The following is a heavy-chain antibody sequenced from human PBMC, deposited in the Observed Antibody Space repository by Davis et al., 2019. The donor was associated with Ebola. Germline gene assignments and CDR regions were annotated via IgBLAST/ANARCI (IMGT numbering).Heavy chain of an antibody. Sequence: MPSETLSLTCTVSGGSISSGGYYWGWIRQPPGKGLDWIGSIYYGGSTYYNPSLKSRGTISVDTSRNQFSLKLNSVTAADTAVYYCARWVAIKCNSPICFESWGQGTLVTVSS. CDR3: ARWVAIKCNSPICFES. CDR1: GGSISSGGYY. J-gene: IGHJ4*02. CDR2: IYYGGST. D-gene: IGHD2/OR15-2a*01. V-gene: IGHV4-39*01.